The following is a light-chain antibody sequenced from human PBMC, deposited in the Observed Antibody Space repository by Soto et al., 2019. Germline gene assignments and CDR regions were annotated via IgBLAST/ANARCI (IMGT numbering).Light chain of an antibody. CDR1: QSVSSSY. V-gene: IGKV3-20*01. CDR3: QQYSIYPLT. J-gene: IGKJ4*01. Sequence: EIVLTQSPGTLSLSPEERATLSCRASQSVSSSYLAWYQQKPGQAPRLLIYGASSRATGIPDRFSGGGSGADFTLTISRLEPEDFAVYYCQQYSIYPLTSCGGAKVDIK. CDR2: GAS.